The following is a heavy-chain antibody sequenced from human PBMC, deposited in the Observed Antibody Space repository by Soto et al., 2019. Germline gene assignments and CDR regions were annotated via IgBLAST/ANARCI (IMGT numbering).Heavy chain of an antibody. V-gene: IGHV1-3*01. CDR1: GYTFTNYA. D-gene: IGHD6-19*01. CDR2: INAGNGNT. CDR3: VGSPQQWRVIHS. Sequence: ASVKVSCKASGYTFTNYAMHWVRQAPGQRLEWMGWINAGNGNTKYSQKFQGRITITRDTSASTAYMELNSLISEDTAVYYCVGSPQQWRVIHSWGRGTWVTASA. J-gene: IGHJ4*02.